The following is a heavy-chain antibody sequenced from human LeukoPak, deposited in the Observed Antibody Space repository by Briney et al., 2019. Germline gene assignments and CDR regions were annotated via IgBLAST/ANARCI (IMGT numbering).Heavy chain of an antibody. V-gene: IGHV4-4*07. J-gene: IGHJ5*02. CDR3: ARQIGGYQLLNWFDA. Sequence: SETLSLTCTVSGGSISSYYWSWIRQPAGKGLEWIGRIYTSGSTNYNPSLKSRVTMSVDTSKNQFSLKLSSVTAADTALYYCARQIGGYQLLNWFDAWGQGTLVTVSS. CDR1: GGSISSYY. CDR2: IYTSGST. D-gene: IGHD2-2*01.